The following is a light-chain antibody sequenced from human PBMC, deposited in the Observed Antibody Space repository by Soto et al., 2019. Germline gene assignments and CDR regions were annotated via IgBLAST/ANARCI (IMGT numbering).Light chain of an antibody. V-gene: IGKV4-1*01. CDR1: QSLFYSSNNKNY. CDR2: WAF. CDR3: QQYYRVPQLT. Sequence: DIVMTQSPDSLAVSLGERATINCKSSQSLFYSSNNKNYLAWYQQKTGQSPKLLISWAFTRESGVTDRFSGSGSGTDFTLTISSLQAEDVAVYYCQQYYRVPQLTFGGGTKVEIK. J-gene: IGKJ4*01.